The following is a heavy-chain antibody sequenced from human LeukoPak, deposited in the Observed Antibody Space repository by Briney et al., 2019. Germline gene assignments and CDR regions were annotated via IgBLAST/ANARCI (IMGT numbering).Heavy chain of an antibody. CDR1: GFTFSSYW. CDR2: IKQDGSEK. V-gene: IGHV3-7*01. J-gene: IGHJ4*02. CDR3: ARDGYSYGFYYFDY. D-gene: IGHD5-18*01. Sequence: GSLRLSCAASGFTFSSYWMSWVRPAPGKGLEWVANIKQDGSEKYYVDSVKGRFTISRDNAKNSLYLQMNSLRAEDTAVYYCARDGYSYGFYYFDYWGQGTLVTVSS.